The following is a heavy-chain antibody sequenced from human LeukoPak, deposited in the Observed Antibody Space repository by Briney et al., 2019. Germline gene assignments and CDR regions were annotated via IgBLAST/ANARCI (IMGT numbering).Heavy chain of an antibody. CDR3: ARESPQRYFDWILHLRQVYYYYYMDV. CDR2: INTNTGNP. V-gene: IGHV7-4-1*02. J-gene: IGHJ6*03. CDR1: GYTFTGYY. D-gene: IGHD3-9*01. Sequence: GASVKVSCKASGYTFTGYYMHWVRQAPGQGLEWMGWINTNTGNPTYAQGFTGRFVFSLDTSVSTAYLQISSLKAEDTAVYYCARESPQRYFDWILHLRQVYYYYYMDVWGKGTTVTVSS.